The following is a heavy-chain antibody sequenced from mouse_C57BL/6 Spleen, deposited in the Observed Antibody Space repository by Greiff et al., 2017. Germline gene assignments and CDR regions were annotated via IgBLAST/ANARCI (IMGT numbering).Heavy chain of an antibody. V-gene: IGHV1-22*01. CDR3: ARAYYSNSFAY. D-gene: IGHD2-5*01. J-gene: IGHJ3*01. CDR1: GYTFTDYN. CDR2: INPNNGGT. Sequence: VQVVESGPELVKPGASVKMSCKASGYTFTDYNMHWVKQSHGKSLEWIGYINPNNGGTSYNQKFKGKATLTVNKSSSTAYMELRSLTSEDSAVYYCARAYYSNSFAYWGQGTLVTVSA.